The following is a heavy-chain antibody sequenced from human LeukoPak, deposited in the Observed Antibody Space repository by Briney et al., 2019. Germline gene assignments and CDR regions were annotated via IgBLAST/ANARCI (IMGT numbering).Heavy chain of an antibody. CDR1: GFTFSSYS. CDR2: ISSSSSYI. V-gene: IGHV3-21*01. Sequence: GGSLRLSCVASGFTFSSYSMNWVRQAPGKGLEWVSSISSSSSYIYYADSVKGRFTISRDNAKNSLYLQMNSLRAEDTAVYYCARAMYSSSSSNFQHWGQGTLVTVSS. J-gene: IGHJ1*01. CDR3: ARAMYSSSSSNFQH. D-gene: IGHD6-6*01.